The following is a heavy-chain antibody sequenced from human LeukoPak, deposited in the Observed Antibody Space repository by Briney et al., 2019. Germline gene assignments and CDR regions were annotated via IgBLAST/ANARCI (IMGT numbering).Heavy chain of an antibody. CDR2: IYPGDSAT. V-gene: IGHV5-51*01. J-gene: IGHJ4*02. CDR1: GYSFTSYW. D-gene: IGHD4-11*01. Sequence: GESLKIACKGSGYSFTSYWISWVSQMPPKGLEWIGIIYPGDSATRYSPSFQGQVTISADKSISTAYLQWSSLRASDTAIYYCARRWATVTTSGYFDYWGQGTLVTVSS. CDR3: ARRWATVTTSGYFDY.